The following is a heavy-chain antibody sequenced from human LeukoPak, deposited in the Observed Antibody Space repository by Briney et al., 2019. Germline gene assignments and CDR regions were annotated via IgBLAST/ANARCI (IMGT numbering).Heavy chain of an antibody. CDR3: ARVYFTVYYFDY. CDR2: INHSGST. V-gene: IGHV4-34*01. Sequence: SETLSLTCAVYGGSFSGYYWSWIRQLPGKGLEWIGEINHSGSTNYNPSLKSRVTISVDTSKNQFSLKLSSVTAADTAVYYCARVYFTVYYFDYWGQGTLVTVSS. D-gene: IGHD4-17*01. CDR1: GGSFSGYY. J-gene: IGHJ4*02.